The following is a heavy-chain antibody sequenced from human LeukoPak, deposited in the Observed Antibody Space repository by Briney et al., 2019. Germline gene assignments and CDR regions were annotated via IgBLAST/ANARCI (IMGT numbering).Heavy chain of an antibody. CDR3: ALCSTCQYYYYYYMDV. D-gene: IGHD3-10*02. CDR1: GFSFSNYG. CDR2: IRYDGSNK. Sequence: PGGSLRLSCAASGFSFSNYGMHWVRQAPGKGLEWVAFIRYDGSNKYYAYSVKGRFTISRDNSKDTLYLQMNTLRTEDTAVYYCALCSTCQYYYYYYMDVWGKGTPVTVSS. V-gene: IGHV3-30*02. J-gene: IGHJ6*03.